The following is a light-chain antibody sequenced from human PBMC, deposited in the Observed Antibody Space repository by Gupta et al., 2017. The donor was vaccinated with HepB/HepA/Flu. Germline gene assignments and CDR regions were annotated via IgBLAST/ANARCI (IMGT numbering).Light chain of an antibody. CDR2: DDS. CDR3: QVWDRSGDHVV. V-gene: IGLV3-21*03. CDR1: NIGSKS. J-gene: IGLJ2*01. Sequence: SHVLTQPPSVSVAPGKTARITCGGNNIGSKSVHWYQQKSGQAPVLVVYDDSDRPSGIPERFSGSNSGNTATLTISRVEAGDEADYYCQVWDRSGDHVVFGGGTKLTVL.